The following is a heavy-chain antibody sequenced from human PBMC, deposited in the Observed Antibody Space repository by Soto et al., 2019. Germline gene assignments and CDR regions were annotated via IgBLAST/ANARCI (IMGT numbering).Heavy chain of an antibody. D-gene: IGHD3-10*01. CDR1: GFTFSSYD. Sequence: GGSLRLSCAASGFTFSSYDMHWVRQATGKGLEWVSAIGTAGDTYYPGSVKGRFTISRENAKNSLYLQMNSLRAGDTAVYYCARGGGWGRPNYGSGSNTVFDYWGQGTLVTVSS. CDR3: ARGGGWGRPNYGSGSNTVFDY. V-gene: IGHV3-13*01. CDR2: IGTAGDT. J-gene: IGHJ4*02.